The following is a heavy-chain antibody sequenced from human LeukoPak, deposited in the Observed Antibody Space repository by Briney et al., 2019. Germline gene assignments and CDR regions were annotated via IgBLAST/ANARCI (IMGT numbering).Heavy chain of an antibody. CDR2: IYFDGHTQ. CDR1: GFIFSTYG. V-gene: IGHV3-30*12. Sequence: GGSLRLSCAASGFIFSTYGIHWVRQAPGKGLEWVAVIYFDGHTQYYAGSVKGRFTVSRDNSKNTVSLQMNTLGAEDTAVYYCARAVDGYNTLDYWGQGTLVTVSS. J-gene: IGHJ4*02. D-gene: IGHD5-24*01. CDR3: ARAVDGYNTLDY.